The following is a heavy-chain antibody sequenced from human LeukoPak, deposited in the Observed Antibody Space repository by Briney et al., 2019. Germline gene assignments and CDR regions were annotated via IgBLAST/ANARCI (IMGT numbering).Heavy chain of an antibody. Sequence: PSETLSLSCTVSGYSISNGYYWGWIRQPPGKGLERIGSIYHTGSTYYNLSLKSRFTISVDTSKNQFSLNLSSVTAADTAVYYCASLTVRRSSSWEKTNDYWGQGTLVTVSS. V-gene: IGHV4-38-2*02. J-gene: IGHJ4*02. CDR1: GYSISNGYY. CDR3: ASLTVRRSSSWEKTNDY. D-gene: IGHD6-13*01. CDR2: IYHTGST.